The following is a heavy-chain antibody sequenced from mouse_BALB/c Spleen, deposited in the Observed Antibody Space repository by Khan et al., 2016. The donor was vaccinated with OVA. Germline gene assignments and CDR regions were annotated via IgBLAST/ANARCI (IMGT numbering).Heavy chain of an antibody. CDR2: IWGDGST. CDR1: GFSLTGYG. CDR3: ARAYYCNYREAMDY. J-gene: IGHJ4*01. V-gene: IGHV2-6-7*01. Sequence: VQLQESGPGLVAPSQSLSITCTVSGFSLTGYGVNWVRQPPGKGLVWLGMIWGDGSTDYNSALKSRLSISKDNSKSQVFLKMHSLQTDDTARYYCARAYYCNYREAMDYWGQGTSVTVSS. D-gene: IGHD2-10*01.